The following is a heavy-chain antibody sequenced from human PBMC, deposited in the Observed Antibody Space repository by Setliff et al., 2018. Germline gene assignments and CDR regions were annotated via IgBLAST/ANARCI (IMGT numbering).Heavy chain of an antibody. Sequence: SETLSLTCTVSGGSISSGSYYWSWIRQPAGKGLEWIGHIYTSGSTNYNPSLKSRVTISVDTSKNQFSLKLSSVTAADTAVYYCARGAGWWCDSSGYYYDYWGQGTLVTVSS. D-gene: IGHD3-22*01. CDR1: GGSISSGSYY. CDR3: ARGAGWWCDSSGYYYDY. J-gene: IGHJ4*02. CDR2: IYTSGST. V-gene: IGHV4-61*09.